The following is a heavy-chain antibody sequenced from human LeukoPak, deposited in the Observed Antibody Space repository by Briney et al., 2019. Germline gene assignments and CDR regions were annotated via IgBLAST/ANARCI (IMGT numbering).Heavy chain of an antibody. CDR1: GFPFSNYW. D-gene: IGHD6-19*01. CDR2: IYTDGSST. CDR3: ARTFGSGWYPGDWFDP. J-gene: IGHJ5*02. Sequence: GGSLRLSCTASGFPFSNYWMHWVRQGPGKGLEWVSRIYTDGSSTTYADSVKGRLPISRDNAKNTLYLQMSSLRAEDTAVYYFARTFGSGWYPGDWFDPWGQGTLVTVSS. V-gene: IGHV3-74*01.